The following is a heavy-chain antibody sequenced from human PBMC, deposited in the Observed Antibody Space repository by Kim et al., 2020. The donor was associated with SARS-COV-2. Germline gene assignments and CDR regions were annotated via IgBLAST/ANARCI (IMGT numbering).Heavy chain of an antibody. Sequence: GGSLRLSCAASGFSFSDYVMSWVRQAPGEGLQWVSTISGSGGSTYYADSVKGRFTISRDNSRNTVYLQMNSLRAEDTATYSCAKDPAPYCSRGACYSHRFDPWGHGTLVTVSS. CDR3: AKDPAPYCSRGACYSHRFDP. D-gene: IGHD2-15*01. J-gene: IGHJ5*02. CDR2: ISGSGGST. CDR1: GFSFSDYV. V-gene: IGHV3-23*01.